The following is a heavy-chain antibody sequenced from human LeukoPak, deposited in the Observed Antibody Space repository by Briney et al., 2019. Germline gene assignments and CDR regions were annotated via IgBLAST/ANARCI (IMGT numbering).Heavy chain of an antibody. CDR2: IYYSGST. J-gene: IGHJ6*02. CDR3: ARVGSGREYYDFWSGPDGMDV. CDR1: GGSISSGDYY. V-gene: IGHV4-30-4*01. D-gene: IGHD3-3*01. Sequence: NASETLSLTCTVSGGSISSGDYYWSWIRQPPGKGLEWIGYIYYSGSTYYNPSLKSRVTISVDTSKNQFSLKLSSVTAADTAVYYCARVGSGREYYDFWSGPDGMDVWGQGTTVTVSS.